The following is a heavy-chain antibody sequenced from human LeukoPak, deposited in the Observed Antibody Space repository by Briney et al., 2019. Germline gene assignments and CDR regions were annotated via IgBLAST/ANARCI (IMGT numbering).Heavy chain of an antibody. V-gene: IGHV4-34*01. J-gene: IGHJ5*02. CDR2: INHSGST. CDR1: GGSISSYY. Sequence: PSETLSLTCTVSGGSISSYYWSWIRRPPGKGLEWIGGINHSGSTQYNPSLKSRVTISLDTSKNQFSLKLSSVTAADTAVYYCARPLYYGSGRSWFDPWGQGTLVTVSS. CDR3: ARPLYYGSGRSWFDP. D-gene: IGHD3-10*01.